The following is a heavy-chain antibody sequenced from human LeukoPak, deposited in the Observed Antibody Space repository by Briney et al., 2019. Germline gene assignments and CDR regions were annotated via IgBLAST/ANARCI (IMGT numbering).Heavy chain of an antibody. D-gene: IGHD6-6*01. J-gene: IGHJ5*02. CDR2: ISSSSTYI. CDR1: GFTFSSYS. Sequence: GGSLRLSCAASGFTFSSYSMTWVRQAPGKGLEWVSSISSSSTYIYYADSVRGRFTISRDNAKNSLFLQMNSLRAEDTAVYYCARVGGSSSRWFDPWGQGTLVTVSS. V-gene: IGHV3-21*01. CDR3: ARVGGSSSRWFDP.